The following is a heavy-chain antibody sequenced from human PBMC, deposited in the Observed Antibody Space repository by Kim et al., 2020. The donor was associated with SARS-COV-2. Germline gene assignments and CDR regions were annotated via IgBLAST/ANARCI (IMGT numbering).Heavy chain of an antibody. CDR3: ARDSPYYDFWSGYYTWDYYYYYGMDV. CDR1: GYTFTSYA. V-gene: IGHV7-4-1*02. Sequence: ASVKVSCKASGYTFTSYAMNWVRQAPGQGLEWMGWINTNTGNPTYAQGFTGRFVFSLDTSVSTAYLQISSLKAEDTAVYYCARDSPYYDFWSGYYTWDYYYYYGMDVWGQGTTVTVSS. D-gene: IGHD3-3*01. J-gene: IGHJ6*02. CDR2: INTNTGNP.